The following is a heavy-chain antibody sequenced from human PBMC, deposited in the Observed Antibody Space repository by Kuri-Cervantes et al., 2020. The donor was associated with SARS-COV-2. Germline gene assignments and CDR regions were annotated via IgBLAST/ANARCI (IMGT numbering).Heavy chain of an antibody. J-gene: IGHJ4*02. CDR1: GLTFSSYA. CDR2: ISYDGSNK. Sequence: GGSLRLSCVASGLTFSSYAMHWVRQAPGKGLEWVAVISYDGSNKYYADSVKGRFTISRDNSKNTLYLQMNSLRAEDTAVYYCARTKVAYTAMVGFDYWGQGTLVTVSS. D-gene: IGHD5-18*01. CDR3: ARTKVAYTAMVGFDY. V-gene: IGHV3-30-3*01.